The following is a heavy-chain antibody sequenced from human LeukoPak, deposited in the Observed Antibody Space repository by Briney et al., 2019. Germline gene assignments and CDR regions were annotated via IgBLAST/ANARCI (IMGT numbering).Heavy chain of an antibody. J-gene: IGHJ3*02. Sequence: SGTLSLTCTVSGGSISSYYWSWIRQPPGKGLEWIGYIYYSGSTNYNPSLKSRVTISVDTSKNQFSLKLSSVTAADTAVYYCARGGYYTRYAFDIWGQGTMVTVSS. V-gene: IGHV4-59*01. D-gene: IGHD3-3*01. CDR3: ARGGYYTRYAFDI. CDR1: GGSISSYY. CDR2: IYYSGST.